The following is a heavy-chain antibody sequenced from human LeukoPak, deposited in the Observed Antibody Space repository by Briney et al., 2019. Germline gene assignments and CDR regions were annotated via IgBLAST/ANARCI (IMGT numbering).Heavy chain of an antibody. V-gene: IGHV4-34*01. CDR2: INHSGST. D-gene: IGHD7-27*01. CDR1: GGSFSGYY. J-gene: IGHJ6*02. Sequence: SETLSLTCAVYGGSFSGYYWSWIRQPPGKGLEWIGEINHSGSTNYNPSLKSRVTISVDTSKNQFSLKLSSVTAADTAVYYCARDKLGISGMDVWGQGTTVTVSS. CDR3: ARDKLGISGMDV.